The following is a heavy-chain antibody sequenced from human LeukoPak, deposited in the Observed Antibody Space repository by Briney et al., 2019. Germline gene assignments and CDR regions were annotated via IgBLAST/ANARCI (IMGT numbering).Heavy chain of an antibody. CDR2: INPGNSDI. CDR3: TRRSSSEF. CDR1: GYSFSYYW. D-gene: IGHD6-6*01. Sequence: GESLKISCKGSGYSFSYYWIGWVRQMPGKGLEWMATINPGNSDIKYNPAFQGQVTISADNSISTAYLQWSSLKASDSAMYYCTRRSSSEFWGQGTLVTVSS. V-gene: IGHV5-51*01. J-gene: IGHJ4*02.